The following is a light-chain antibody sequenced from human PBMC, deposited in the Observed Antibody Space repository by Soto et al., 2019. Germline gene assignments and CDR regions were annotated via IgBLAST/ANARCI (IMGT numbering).Light chain of an antibody. CDR3: QQSYTLPYT. Sequence: DIQMTQSPSSLSASVGDRVTITCRASQSISTYLNWYQQKPGKAPNLLIYRASTLQSGVPSRFGGSGSGTGFALTIRSLQPEDFATYYCQQSYTLPYTFGQGTKLEI. V-gene: IGKV1-39*01. CDR2: RAS. CDR1: QSISTY. J-gene: IGKJ2*01.